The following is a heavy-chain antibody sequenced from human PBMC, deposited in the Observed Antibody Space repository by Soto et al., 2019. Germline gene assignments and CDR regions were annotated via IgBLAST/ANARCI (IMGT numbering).Heavy chain of an antibody. V-gene: IGHV3-13*05. CDR2: ISAAGDP. J-gene: IGHJ6*02. D-gene: IGHD1-1*01. Sequence: EVQLVESGGGLVQPGGSLRLSCEASGFTFRNYDMHWVRQGTGKGLEWVSGISAAGDPDYADSVEGRFTISRENAQNSFFLQMNSLRVGDPAVYYCAQTERNFYGLDVWGQGTTVIVSS. CDR3: AQTERNFYGLDV. CDR1: GFTFRNYD.